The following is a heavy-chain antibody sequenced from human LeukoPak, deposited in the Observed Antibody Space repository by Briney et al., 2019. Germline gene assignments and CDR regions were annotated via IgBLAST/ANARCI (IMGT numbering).Heavy chain of an antibody. CDR3: AKDYGSGLNSVYYYGMDV. Sequence: GGSLRLSCAASGFTFEDYARHWVRQAPGKGREWVSGISWSSTSIDYADSVKGRFTISRDNAKNSLYLLMNSLRAEDTALYYCAKDYGSGLNSVYYYGMDVWGQGTTVTVSS. J-gene: IGHJ6*02. CDR2: ISWSSTSI. D-gene: IGHD3-10*01. V-gene: IGHV3-9*01. CDR1: GFTFEDYA.